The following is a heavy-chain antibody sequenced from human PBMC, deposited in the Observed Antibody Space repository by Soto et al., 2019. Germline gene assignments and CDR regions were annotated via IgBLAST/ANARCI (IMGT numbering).Heavy chain of an antibody. CDR3: ASTAAVAGDTRTEEGDYYYYGMDV. V-gene: IGHV4-59*01. J-gene: IGHJ6*02. D-gene: IGHD6-19*01. CDR1: GGSISSYY. CDR2: IYYSGST. Sequence: SETLSLTCTVSGGSISSYYWSWIRQPPGKGLEWIGYIYYSGSTNYNPSLKSRVTISVDTSKNQFSLKLSSVTAADTAVYYCASTAAVAGDTRTEEGDYYYYGMDVWGQGTTVTVSS.